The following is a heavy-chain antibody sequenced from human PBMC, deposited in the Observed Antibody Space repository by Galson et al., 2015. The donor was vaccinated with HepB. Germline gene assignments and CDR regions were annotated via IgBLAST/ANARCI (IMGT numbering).Heavy chain of an antibody. D-gene: IGHD6-6*01. Sequence: SVKVSCKASGGTFSSYAISWVRQAPGQGLEWMGGIIPIFGTANYAQKFQGRVTITADESTSTAYMELSSLRSEDTAVYYCARGCIAARPECNWFDPWGQGTLVTVSS. CDR1: GGTFSSYA. CDR3: ARGCIAARPECNWFDP. J-gene: IGHJ5*02. V-gene: IGHV1-69*13. CDR2: IIPIFGTA.